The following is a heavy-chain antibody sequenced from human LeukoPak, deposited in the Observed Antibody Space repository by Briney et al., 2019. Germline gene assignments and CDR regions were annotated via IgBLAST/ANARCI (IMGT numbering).Heavy chain of an antibody. CDR1: GFTFSSYA. V-gene: IGHV3-30-3*01. D-gene: IGHD3-3*01. CDR2: ISYDGSNK. CDR3: ARSLFTFWSGYPAQPDY. Sequence: GGSLRLSCIASGFTFSSYAMHWVRQAPGKGLEWVAVISYDGSNKYYADSVKGRFTISRDNSKNTLYLQMNSLRAEDTAVYYCARSLFTFWSGYPAQPDYWGQGTLVTVSS. J-gene: IGHJ4*02.